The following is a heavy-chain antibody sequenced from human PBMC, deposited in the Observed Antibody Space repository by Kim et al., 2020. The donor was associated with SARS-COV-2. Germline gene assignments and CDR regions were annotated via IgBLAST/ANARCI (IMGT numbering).Heavy chain of an antibody. D-gene: IGHD3-3*01. CDR3: ARDSYLDFWSGYYAY. Sequence: DSGKGRFNISRDNAKNSLYLQMNSLRAEDTAVYYCARDSYLDFWSGYYAYWGQGTLVTVSS. J-gene: IGHJ4*02. V-gene: IGHV3-11*04.